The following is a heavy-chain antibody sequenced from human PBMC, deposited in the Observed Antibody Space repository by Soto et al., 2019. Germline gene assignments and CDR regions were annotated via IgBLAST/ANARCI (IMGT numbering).Heavy chain of an antibody. D-gene: IGHD5-12*01. CDR2: IIPIFGTA. Sequence: QVQLVQSGAEVKKPGSSVTVSCKASGGTFSSYTISWVRQGPGQGLEWMGGIIPIFGTANYAQKFQGRVTITADESTSTAYMELSSLRSEDTAMYYCARGNHRWLQLWYFDLWGRGTLVTVSS. V-gene: IGHV1-69*12. CDR1: GGTFSSYT. J-gene: IGHJ2*01. CDR3: ARGNHRWLQLWYFDL.